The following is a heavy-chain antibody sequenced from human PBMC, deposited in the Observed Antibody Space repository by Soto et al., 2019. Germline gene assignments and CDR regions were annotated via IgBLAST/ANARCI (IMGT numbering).Heavy chain of an antibody. CDR3: ARVRNCGGDCGGEYFQH. V-gene: IGHV4-30-4*01. CDR1: GGSISSGDYY. CDR2: IYYSGST. J-gene: IGHJ1*01. D-gene: IGHD2-21*02. Sequence: QVQLQESGPGLVKPSQTLSLTCTVSGGSISSGDYYWSWIRQPPGKGLEWIGYIYYSGSTYYNPSLKSRVTISVDTSKNQFSLKLSSVTAADTAVYYCARVRNCGGDCGGEYFQHWGQGTLVTVSS.